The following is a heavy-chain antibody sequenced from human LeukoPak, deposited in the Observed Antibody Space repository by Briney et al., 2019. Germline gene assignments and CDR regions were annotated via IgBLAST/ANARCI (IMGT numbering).Heavy chain of an antibody. CDR3: ARVTGSYYDDFDY. J-gene: IGHJ4*02. Sequence: SETLSLTCSVSGGSISSNNHCWGWIRQPPGKGLEWIGNVHYRGSTYYNPSLKSRVTISVDTSKSQFFLKLSSVIAADTAVYYCARVTGSYYDDFDYWGQGTLVTVSS. V-gene: IGHV4-39*01. CDR1: GGSISSNNHC. CDR2: VHYRGST. D-gene: IGHD1-26*01.